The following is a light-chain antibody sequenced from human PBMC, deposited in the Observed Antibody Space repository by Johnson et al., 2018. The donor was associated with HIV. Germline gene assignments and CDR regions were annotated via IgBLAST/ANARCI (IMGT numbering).Light chain of an antibody. V-gene: IGLV1-44*01. CDR2: EDN. Sequence: QSVLTQSPSTSGTPGQRVTISCSGSSSNIESHTVRWFQQLPGTAPRLLIYEDNQRPSGVPDRFSGSKSGTSASLAISGLQAEDEADYYCATWDDSLNGFYVFGTGTKVSVL. J-gene: IGLJ1*01. CDR1: SSNIESHT. CDR3: ATWDDSLNGFYV.